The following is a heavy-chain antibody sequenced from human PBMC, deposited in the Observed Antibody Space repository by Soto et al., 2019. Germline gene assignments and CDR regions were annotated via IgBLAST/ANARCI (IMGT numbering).Heavy chain of an antibody. CDR1: GGSISSSSYY. CDR3: ARHIVATIYENYYYGMDV. V-gene: IGHV4-39*01. Sequence: QLQLQESGPGLVKPSETLSLTCTVSGGSISSSSYYWGWIRQPPGKGLEWIGSIYYSGSTYYNPSLKSRVNISVDTSKNQFSLKLSSVTAADTAVYYCARHIVATIYENYYYGMDVWGQGTTVTVSS. CDR2: IYYSGST. J-gene: IGHJ6*02. D-gene: IGHD5-12*01.